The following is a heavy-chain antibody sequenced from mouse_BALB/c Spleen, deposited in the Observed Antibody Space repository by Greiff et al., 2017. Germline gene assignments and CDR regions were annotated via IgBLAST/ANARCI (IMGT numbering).Heavy chain of an antibody. CDR3: TAPYGNLAWFAY. CDR2: INPSNGGT. J-gene: IGHJ3*01. Sequence: VQLQQPGAELVKPGASVKLSCKASGYTFTSYYMYWVKQRPGQGLEWIGGINPSNGGTNFNEKFKSKATLTVDKSSSTAYMQLSSLTSEDSAVYYCTAPYGNLAWFAYWGQGTLVTVSA. CDR1: GYTFTSYY. D-gene: IGHD2-1*01. V-gene: IGHV1S81*02.